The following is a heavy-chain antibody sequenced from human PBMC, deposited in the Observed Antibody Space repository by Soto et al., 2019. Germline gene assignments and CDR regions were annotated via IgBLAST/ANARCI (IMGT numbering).Heavy chain of an antibody. J-gene: IGHJ6*02. CDR3: ARVGNYDFWSGSAYYYYGMDV. CDR1: GFTFSSYG. V-gene: IGHV3-33*01. Sequence: GGSLRLSCAASGFTFSSYGMHWVRQAPGKGLEWVAVIWYDGSNKYYADSVKGRFTISRDNSKNTLYLQMNSLRAEDTAVYYCARVGNYDFWSGSAYYYYGMDVWGQGTTVTVSS. D-gene: IGHD3-3*01. CDR2: IWYDGSNK.